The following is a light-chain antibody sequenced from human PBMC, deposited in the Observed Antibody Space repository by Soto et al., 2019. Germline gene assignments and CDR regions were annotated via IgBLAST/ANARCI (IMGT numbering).Light chain of an antibody. CDR1: SSDVGGYNY. CDR2: DVS. J-gene: IGLJ2*01. V-gene: IGLV2-14*01. Sequence: QSALTQPASVSGSPGQSITNSCTGTSSDVGGYNYVSWYQQHPGKAPKLMIYDVSNRPSGVSNRFSGSKSGNTASLTISGLQAEDEADYYCSSYTSSSTPVVFGGVTKLTVL. CDR3: SSYTSSSTPVV.